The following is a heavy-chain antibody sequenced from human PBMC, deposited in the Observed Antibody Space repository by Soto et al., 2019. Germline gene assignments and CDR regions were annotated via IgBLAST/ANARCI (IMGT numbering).Heavy chain of an antibody. J-gene: IGHJ4*02. CDR3: AKGVGYCSGGSCHQFDY. D-gene: IGHD2-15*01. Sequence: GGSLRLSCAASGFTFDDYAMHWVRQAPGKGLEWVSGISWNSGSIGYADSVKGRFTISRDNAKNSLYLQMNSLRAEDTALYYCAKGVGYCSGGSCHQFDYWGQGTLVTVSS. CDR2: ISWNSGSI. V-gene: IGHV3-9*01. CDR1: GFTFDDYA.